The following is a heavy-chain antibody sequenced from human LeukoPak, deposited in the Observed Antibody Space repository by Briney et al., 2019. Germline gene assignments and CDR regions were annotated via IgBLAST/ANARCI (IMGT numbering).Heavy chain of an antibody. J-gene: IGHJ4*02. CDR3: AKSHFPPRYDFWSDYPAFDY. D-gene: IGHD3-3*01. V-gene: IGHV3-23*01. Sequence: GGSLRLSCAASGFTFNSYAMSWVRQAPGKGLEWVSAISGSSGSSYYADSVKGRFTISRDNSKNMLYLQMISLRAEDTAVHYCAKSHFPPRYDFWSDYPAFDYWGQGTLVTVFS. CDR2: ISGSSGSS. CDR1: GFTFNSYA.